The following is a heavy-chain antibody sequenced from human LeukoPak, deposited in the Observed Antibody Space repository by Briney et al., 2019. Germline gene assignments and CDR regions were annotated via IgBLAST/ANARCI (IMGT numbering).Heavy chain of an antibody. V-gene: IGHV4-34*01. Sequence: SETLSLTCSVSGASITTYYWNWIRQPPGKGLEWIGEINHSGSTNYNPSLKSRVTISVDTSKNQFSLKLSSVTAADTAVYYCAGERPPPLGYCSSTSCSGGYWGQGTLVTVSS. CDR3: AGERPPPLGYCSSTSCSGGY. J-gene: IGHJ4*02. CDR1: GASITTYY. CDR2: INHSGST. D-gene: IGHD2-2*01.